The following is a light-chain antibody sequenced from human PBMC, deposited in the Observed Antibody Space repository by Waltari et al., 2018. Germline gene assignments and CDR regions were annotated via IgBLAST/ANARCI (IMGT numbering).Light chain of an antibody. Sequence: QSVLTQPPSASGTPGQTVTISCSGSSSNIGPNYVYWYQQLPGTAPKFLIYRNEHRASGVPDRFSGSKSGTSASLAISALRSEDEADYYGATWDDSLSGPSVVFGGGTKLTVL. CDR2: RNE. J-gene: IGLJ2*01. V-gene: IGLV1-47*01. CDR1: SSNIGPNY. CDR3: ATWDDSLSGPSVV.